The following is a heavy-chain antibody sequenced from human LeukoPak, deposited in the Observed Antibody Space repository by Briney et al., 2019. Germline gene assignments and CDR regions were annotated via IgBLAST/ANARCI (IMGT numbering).Heavy chain of an antibody. D-gene: IGHD5-18*01. CDR1: GFIFSDST. J-gene: IGHJ4*02. Sequence: PGGSLRLSCAASGFIFSDSTVHWVRQASGTGLEWVGRIRSKANNYATAYATSVQGRFTLSRDDSKNTAYLQMNSLKIEDTAVYYCAKGTRGYSYGLPDYWGQGTLVTVSS. CDR2: IRSKANNYAT. CDR3: AKGTRGYSYGLPDY. V-gene: IGHV3-73*01.